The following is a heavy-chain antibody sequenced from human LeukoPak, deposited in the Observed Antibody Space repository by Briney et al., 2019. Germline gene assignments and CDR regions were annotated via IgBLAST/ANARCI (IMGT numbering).Heavy chain of an antibody. V-gene: IGHV3-53*01. D-gene: IGHD4-23*01. CDR2: IYSSGST. CDR1: GFTVSSSY. CDR3: ATLPSYGMDV. J-gene: IGHJ6*02. Sequence: PGGSLRLSCAPSGFTVSSSYMSWVRQAPGKGLEWVSIIYSSGSTYYADSVKGRFTISRDNSKNTLYLQMNSLRAEDTGLYYCATLPSYGMDVWGQGTTVTVSS.